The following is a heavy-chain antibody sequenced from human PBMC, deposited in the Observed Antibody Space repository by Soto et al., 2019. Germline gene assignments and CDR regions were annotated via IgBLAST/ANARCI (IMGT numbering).Heavy chain of an antibody. V-gene: IGHV3-30*03. CDR1: GFTFSSYG. Sequence: QVQLVESGGGVVQPGRSLRLSCAASGFTFSSYGMHWVRQAPGKGLEWVAVISYDGSNKYYADSVKGRFTISRDNSKNSLYLQMNSLRAEDTAVYYCYGSGGYYPYYYYGMDVWGQGTTVTVSS. CDR2: ISYDGSNK. J-gene: IGHJ6*02. D-gene: IGHD3-10*01. CDR3: YGSGGYYPYYYYGMDV.